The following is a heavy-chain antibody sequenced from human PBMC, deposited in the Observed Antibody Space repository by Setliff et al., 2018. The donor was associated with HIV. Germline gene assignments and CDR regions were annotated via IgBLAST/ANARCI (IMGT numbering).Heavy chain of an antibody. CDR2: IDASANT. Sequence: PSETLSLTCTVSSSSISSNYYWAWIRQAPGKGLEWIGCIDASANTYYIPSLKSRATISIDTSKNQLSLKLRSVTAADTAVYYCARIGSGWSVGWFDPWGQGTLGTVS. V-gene: IGHV4-38-2*02. D-gene: IGHD6-13*01. J-gene: IGHJ5*02. CDR1: SSSISSNYY. CDR3: ARIGSGWSVGWFDP.